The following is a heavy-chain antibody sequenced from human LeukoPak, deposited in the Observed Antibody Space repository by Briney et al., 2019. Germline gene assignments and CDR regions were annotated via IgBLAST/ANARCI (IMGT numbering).Heavy chain of an antibody. D-gene: IGHD5-24*01. V-gene: IGHV3-7*05. Sequence: GGSLRLSCAASGITFSSYWMSWVRQAPRKGLEWLANINQDGSEKNCVDSVKGRFTISRDNAKNSLYLQMNSLRAEDTAVYYCARGDGYNYHFDYWGQGALVTVSS. CDR3: ARGDGYNYHFDY. CDR2: INQDGSEK. CDR1: GITFSSYW. J-gene: IGHJ4*02.